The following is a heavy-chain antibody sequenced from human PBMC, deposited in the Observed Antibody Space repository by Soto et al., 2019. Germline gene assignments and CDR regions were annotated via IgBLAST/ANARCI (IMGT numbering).Heavy chain of an antibody. D-gene: IGHD5-18*01. CDR3: GRGGCSSSNCQLDY. CDR1: GFTFSTYE. CDR2: ITARGSIT. Sequence: GGSLRLSCVVSGFTFSTYEMNWVRQAPGKGLEWVSYITARGSITYYAASVKGRFTTSRDNAKDSVYLEIDSLRPEDTAMYYCGRGGCSSSNCQLDYWGQGALVTVSS. J-gene: IGHJ4*01. V-gene: IGHV3-48*03.